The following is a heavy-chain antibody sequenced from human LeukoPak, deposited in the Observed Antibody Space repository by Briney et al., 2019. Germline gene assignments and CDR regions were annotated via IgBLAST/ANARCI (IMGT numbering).Heavy chain of an antibody. Sequence: GGSLRLSCAASGLTFSSYWMHWVRQAPGKGLVWVSRINSDGSSTSYADSVKGRFTISRDNAKNTLYLQMNSLRAEDTAVYYCAREVVPAAIRGWFDPWGQGTLVTVSS. CDR3: AREVVPAAIRGWFDP. CDR2: INSDGSST. J-gene: IGHJ5*02. D-gene: IGHD2-2*02. V-gene: IGHV3-74*01. CDR1: GLTFSSYW.